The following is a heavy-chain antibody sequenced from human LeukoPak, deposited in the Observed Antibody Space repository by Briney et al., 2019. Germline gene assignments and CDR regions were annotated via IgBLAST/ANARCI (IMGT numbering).Heavy chain of an antibody. J-gene: IGHJ4*02. CDR3: ARDPVVDWNYGGSDFDY. CDR2: MNPNSGNT. Sequence: GASVKVSCKASGYTFTSYDINWVRQATGQGLEWMGWMNPNSGNTGYAQKFQGRVTMTRNTSISTAYMELSSLRSEDTAVYYCARDPVVDWNYGGSDFDYWGQGTLVTVSS. D-gene: IGHD1-7*01. CDR1: GYTFTSYD. V-gene: IGHV1-8*01.